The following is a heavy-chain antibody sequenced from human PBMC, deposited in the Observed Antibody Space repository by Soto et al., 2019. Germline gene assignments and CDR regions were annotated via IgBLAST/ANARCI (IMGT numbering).Heavy chain of an antibody. Sequence: GGSRRLSCAASVFPFRSYFMHWFRQAPGKGLVWVSRINIDGSSTSYADSVKGRFTISRDNAKNTLYLQMNSLRAEDTAVYYCARDPNYYDSSGIDYWGQGTLVTVSS. CDR3: ARDPNYYDSSGIDY. J-gene: IGHJ4*02. V-gene: IGHV3-74*01. D-gene: IGHD3-22*01. CDR1: VFPFRSYF. CDR2: INIDGSST.